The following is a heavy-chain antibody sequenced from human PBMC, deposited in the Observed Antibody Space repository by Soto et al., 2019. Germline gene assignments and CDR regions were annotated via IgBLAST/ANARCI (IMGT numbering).Heavy chain of an antibody. V-gene: IGHV4-39*01. Sequence: PSETLSLTCTVSGGSVSSNSYSWGWIRQSPGKGLEWIGIIYSTENTYYQPSLLSRVTISADTSMNEFSLRLSSVTAADTAFYYCSRLNGYCVSTGCHGYYGMDVWGQGTTVTVSS. CDR2: IYSTENT. D-gene: IGHD2-2*03. CDR3: SRLNGYCVSTGCHGYYGMDV. J-gene: IGHJ6*02. CDR1: GGSVSSNSYS.